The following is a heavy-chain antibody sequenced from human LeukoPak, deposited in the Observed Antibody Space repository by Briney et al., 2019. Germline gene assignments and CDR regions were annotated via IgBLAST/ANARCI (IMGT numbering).Heavy chain of an antibody. CDR2: IKHRVTT. Sequence: SETLSLTCTVYGGSFRDYYWSWIRQPPGERLEWIGEIKHRVTTNYNPSLKSRVTISLDTSKKQSSLRLSSVTAADTAIYFCARHLRYFDPYYFDSWGQGTLVTVS. CDR3: ARHLRYFDPYYFDS. J-gene: IGHJ4*02. V-gene: IGHV4-34*01. CDR1: GGSFRDYY. D-gene: IGHD3-9*01.